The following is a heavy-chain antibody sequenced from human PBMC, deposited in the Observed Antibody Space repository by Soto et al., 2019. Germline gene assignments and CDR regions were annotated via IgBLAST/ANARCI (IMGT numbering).Heavy chain of an antibody. CDR3: AREYFDGSVYYYVQGWNYFYYGMDV. CDR2: IAYDGSKK. Sequence: GGSLRLSCAASGFAFSRYALNWVRQAPGKGLEWVAAIAYDGSKKYHADSVKGRFTISRDNSNNTLYLQMNSLRAEDTALYFFAREYFDGSVYYYVQGWNYFYYGMDVWGQGTTVTVSS. V-gene: IGHV3-30-3*01. D-gene: IGHD3-22*01. J-gene: IGHJ6*02. CDR1: GFAFSRYA.